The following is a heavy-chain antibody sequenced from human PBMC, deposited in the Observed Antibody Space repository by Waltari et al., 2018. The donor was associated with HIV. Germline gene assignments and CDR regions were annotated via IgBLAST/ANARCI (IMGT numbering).Heavy chain of an antibody. CDR2: IYYSGST. Sequence: QLQLQESGPGLVKPSETLSLTCTVSGGSISSSSYYWGWIRPPPGKGLELIGSIYYSGSTYYNPSLKSRVTISVDTSKKQFSLKVSSVTAADTAVYYCARERPQPGQWLARDYFDYWGQGTLVTVSS. V-gene: IGHV4-39*07. J-gene: IGHJ4*02. D-gene: IGHD6-19*01. CDR3: ARERPQPGQWLARDYFDY. CDR1: GGSISSSSYY.